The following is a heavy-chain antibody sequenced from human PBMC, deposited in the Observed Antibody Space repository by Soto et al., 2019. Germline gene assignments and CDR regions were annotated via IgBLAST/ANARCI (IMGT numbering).Heavy chain of an antibody. CDR2: IRSKGSTYAT. CDR1: GFTFSGSD. CDR3: TRGDILTGYFEYYYFGMDV. V-gene: IGHV3-73*01. J-gene: IGHJ6*02. D-gene: IGHD3-9*01. Sequence: SGGSLRLSCAASGFTFSGSDMHWVRQASGKGLEWVGRIRSKGSTYATAYAASVKGRFTISRDDSKNMAYLQMNSLKTEDTAVYYCTRGDILTGYFEYYYFGMDVWGQGTTVTVSS.